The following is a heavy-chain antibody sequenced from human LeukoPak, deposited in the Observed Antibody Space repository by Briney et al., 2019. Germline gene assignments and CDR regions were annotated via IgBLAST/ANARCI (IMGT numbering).Heavy chain of an antibody. CDR3: ARRSSSSWYFDY. V-gene: IGHV4-34*01. CDR1: GGSFSGYY. D-gene: IGHD6-13*01. CDR2: INHSGST. J-gene: IGHJ4*02. Sequence: SETLSLTCAVYGGSFSGYYWSWIRQPPGKGLEWIGEINHSGSTNYNPSLKSRVTISVDTSKNQFSLELSSVTAADTAVYYCARRSSSSWYFDYWGQGTLVTVSS.